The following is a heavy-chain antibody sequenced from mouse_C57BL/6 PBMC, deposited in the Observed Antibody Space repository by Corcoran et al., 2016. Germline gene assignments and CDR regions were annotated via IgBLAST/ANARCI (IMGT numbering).Heavy chain of an antibody. V-gene: IGHV1-22*01. J-gene: IGHJ3*01. CDR1: GYTFTDYN. Sequence: EVQLQQSGPELVKPGASVKMSCKASGYTFTDYNMHWVKQSHGKSLEWIGYINPNNGGTSYNQKFKGKATLTVNKSSSTAYMELRSLTSEDSAVYYCAEAMGLRLAWFAYWGQGTLVTVSA. CDR3: AEAMGLRLAWFAY. CDR2: INPNNGGT. D-gene: IGHD2-4*01.